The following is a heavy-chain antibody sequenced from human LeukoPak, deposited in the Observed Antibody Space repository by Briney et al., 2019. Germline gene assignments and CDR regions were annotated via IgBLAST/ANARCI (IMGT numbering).Heavy chain of an antibody. CDR2: IKQDGSEK. CDR1: GFTFSSYW. D-gene: IGHD6-13*01. CDR3: AREYSSSRYNSPPYYFDY. V-gene: IGHV3-7*03. Sequence: GGSLRLSCAASGFTFSSYWMSWVRQAPGKGLEWVANIKQDGSEKYYVDSVKGRFTISRDNAKNSLYLQMNSLRAEDTAVYYCAREYSSSRYNSPPYYFDYWGQGTLVTVSS. J-gene: IGHJ4*02.